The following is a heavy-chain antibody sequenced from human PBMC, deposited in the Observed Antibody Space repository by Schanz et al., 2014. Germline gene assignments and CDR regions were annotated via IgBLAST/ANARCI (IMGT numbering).Heavy chain of an antibody. CDR1: GFTFNNYG. J-gene: IGHJ6*02. CDR2: IWYDGTDR. Sequence: QEQLVESGGGVVQPGRSLRLSCAASGFTFNNYGMHWVRQAPGKGLEWVAVIWYDGTDRYYADSVKGRFTISRDNSKNTLYLQMNSLRAEDTAVYYCARAGCINGACKYGMDVWGQGTTVTVSS. D-gene: IGHD2-8*01. V-gene: IGHV3-33*01. CDR3: ARAGCINGACKYGMDV.